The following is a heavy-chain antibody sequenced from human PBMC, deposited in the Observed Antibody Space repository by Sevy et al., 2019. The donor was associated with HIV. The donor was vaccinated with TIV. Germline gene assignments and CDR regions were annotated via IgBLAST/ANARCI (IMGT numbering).Heavy chain of an antibody. J-gene: IGHJ1*01. CDR2: ISWNSGSI. CDR3: GKEEYSSSWLFQH. CDR1: GFTFDDYA. V-gene: IGHV3-9*01. Sequence: SLKISCAASGFTFDDYAMHWVRQAPGKGLEWVSGISWNSGSIGYADSVKGRFTISRDNAKNSLYLQMNSLRAEDTALYYCGKEEYSSSWLFQHWGQGTLVTVSS. D-gene: IGHD6-13*01.